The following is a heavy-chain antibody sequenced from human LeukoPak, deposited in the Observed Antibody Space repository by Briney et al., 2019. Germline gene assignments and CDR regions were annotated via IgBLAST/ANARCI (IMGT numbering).Heavy chain of an antibody. CDR3: VKDMTTVTGIVYAFDI. Sequence: GGSLRLSCAASGFTFSSYAMSWVRQAPGKGLEYVSAISSNGGSTYYADSVKGRFTISRDNSKNTLYLQMSSLRAEDTAVYYCVKDMTTVTGIVYAFDIWGQGTMVTVSS. CDR1: GFTFSSYA. CDR2: ISSNGGST. V-gene: IGHV3-64D*06. D-gene: IGHD4-17*01. J-gene: IGHJ3*02.